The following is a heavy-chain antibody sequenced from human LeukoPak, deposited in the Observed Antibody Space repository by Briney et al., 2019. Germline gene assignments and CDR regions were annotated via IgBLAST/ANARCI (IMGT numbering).Heavy chain of an antibody. CDR1: GFTFNNYW. CDR2: IRFDGGDT. V-gene: IGHV3-74*01. CDR3: AKEIDGFDV. Sequence: PGGSLRLSCAASGFTFNNYWMHWVRQAPGMGLVWVSSIRFDGGDTAYADSAKGRFTISRDNAKNTMFLQTNNLRAEDTAVYYCAKEIDGFDVWGQGTLVTVSS. J-gene: IGHJ3*01.